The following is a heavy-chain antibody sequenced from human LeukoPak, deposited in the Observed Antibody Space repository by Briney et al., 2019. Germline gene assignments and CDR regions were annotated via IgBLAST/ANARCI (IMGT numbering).Heavy chain of an antibody. CDR3: ATDGAGFDT. CDR1: GFTFNDYY. J-gene: IGHJ5*02. V-gene: IGHV3-11*01. CDR2: INIGGTNT. Sequence: GGSLRLYCAASGFTFNDYYMSWIRQAPGKGLEWLSYINIGGTNTHYADSVKGRFTISRDNAKKSLYLEMNNLRAEDTAVYYCATDGAGFDTWGQGVLVTVSS.